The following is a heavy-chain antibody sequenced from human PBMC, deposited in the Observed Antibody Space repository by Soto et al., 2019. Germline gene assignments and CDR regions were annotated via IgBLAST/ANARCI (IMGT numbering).Heavy chain of an antibody. CDR1: GGSISSYY. J-gene: IGHJ4*02. V-gene: IGHV4-59*01. CDR2: IYYSGST. CDR3: ARALGYYYGSGYYFDY. Sequence: QVQLQESGPGLVKPSETLSLTYTVSGGSISSYYWSWIRQPPGKGLEWIGYIYYSGSTNYNPSLKSRVTISVDTSKNQFSLKLSSVTAADTAVYYCARALGYYYGSGYYFDYWGQGTLVTVSS. D-gene: IGHD3-10*01.